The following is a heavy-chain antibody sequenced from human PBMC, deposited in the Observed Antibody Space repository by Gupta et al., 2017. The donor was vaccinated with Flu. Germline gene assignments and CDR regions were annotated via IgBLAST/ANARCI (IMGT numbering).Heavy chain of an antibody. Sequence: GMHWGRQAPGKGLEWVATISHDGSNEYFADSVKGRFTVSRDNSKNTLYLQMNSLRGEDTAAYDCAKGSYNFWRSLFGMEVWGQGTTVTVSS. CDR3: AKGSYNFWRSLFGMEV. V-gene: IGHV3-30*18. J-gene: IGHJ6*02. CDR1: G. CDR2: ISHDGSNE. D-gene: IGHD3-3*01.